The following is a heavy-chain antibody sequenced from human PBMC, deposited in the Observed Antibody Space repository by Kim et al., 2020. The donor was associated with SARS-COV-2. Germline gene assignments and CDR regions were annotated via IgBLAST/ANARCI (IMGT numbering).Heavy chain of an antibody. CDR2: INHSGST. CDR1: GGSFSGYY. CDR3: ARYGGTAMVTLDY. Sequence: SETLSLTCAVYGGSFSGYYWSWIRQPPGKGLEWIGEINHSGSTNYNPSLKSRVTISVDTSKNQFSLKLSSVTAADTAVYYCARYGGTAMVTLDYWGQGTLLTVSA. V-gene: IGHV4-34*01. J-gene: IGHJ4*02. D-gene: IGHD5-18*01.